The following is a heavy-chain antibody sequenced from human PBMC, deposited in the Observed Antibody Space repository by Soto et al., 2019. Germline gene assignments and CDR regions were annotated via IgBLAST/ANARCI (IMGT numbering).Heavy chain of an antibody. V-gene: IGHV3-30-3*01. J-gene: IGHJ6*02. CDR1: GFTFSSYA. Sequence: GGSLRLSCAASGFTFSSYAMHWVRQAPGKGLEWVAVISYDGSNKYYADSVKGRFTISRDNSKNTLYLQMNSLRAEDTAVYYCAREEPYYYYYGMDVWGHGTTVTVSS. CDR2: ISYDGSNK. CDR3: AREEPYYYYYGMDV. D-gene: IGHD1-26*01.